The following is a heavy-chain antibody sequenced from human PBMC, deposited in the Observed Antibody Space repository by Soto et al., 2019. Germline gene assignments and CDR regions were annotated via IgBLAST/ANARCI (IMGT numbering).Heavy chain of an antibody. CDR3: ARDVNDIVVVPAGKYYYYGMDV. J-gene: IGHJ6*02. D-gene: IGHD2-2*01. CDR1: GFTFSSYA. CDR2: TSYDGSNK. Sequence: QVQLVESGGGVVQPGRSLRLSCAASGFTFSSYAMHWGRQAPGKGLEWVAVTSYDGSNKFHADSVTSRFTISRDTSKNTLYLQMNSLRAEDTAVYYCARDVNDIVVVPAGKYYYYGMDVWGQGTTVTVSS. V-gene: IGHV3-30-3*01.